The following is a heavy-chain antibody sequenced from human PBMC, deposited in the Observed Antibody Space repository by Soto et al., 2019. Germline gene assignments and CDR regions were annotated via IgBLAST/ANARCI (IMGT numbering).Heavy chain of an antibody. Sequence: ASVKVSCKASGYTFTDYYLHWVRQAPGQGLEYMGWINPNSGGTSYPQKFQGRVTMTRVTSINTAYMELSRLRSDDTALYYCARGLAGDDYFDSWGQGTLVTVS. CDR3: ARGLAGDDYFDS. CDR2: INPNSGGT. J-gene: IGHJ4*02. D-gene: IGHD6-19*01. CDR1: GYTFTDYY. V-gene: IGHV1-2*02.